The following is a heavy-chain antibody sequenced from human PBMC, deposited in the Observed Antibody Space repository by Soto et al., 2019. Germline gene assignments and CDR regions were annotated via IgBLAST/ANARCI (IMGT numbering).Heavy chain of an antibody. J-gene: IGHJ6*02. D-gene: IGHD7-27*01. CDR1: GYTFTSYY. CDR3: ARDLGRQVLDYYYGMDV. CDR2: ISPSGGST. V-gene: IGHV1-46*01. Sequence: ASVKVSCKASGYTFTSYYMHWVRQAPGQGLEWMGIISPSGGSTSYAQKFQGRVTMTRDTSTSTVYMELSGLRSEDTAVYYCARDLGRQVLDYYYGMDVWGRGTTVTVSS.